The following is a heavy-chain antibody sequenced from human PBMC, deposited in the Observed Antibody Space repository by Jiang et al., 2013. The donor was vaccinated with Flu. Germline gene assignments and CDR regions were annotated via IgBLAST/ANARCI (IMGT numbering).Heavy chain of an antibody. V-gene: IGHV4-39*01. CDR2: IYYTGNT. D-gene: IGHD1-26*01. J-gene: IGHJ4*02. Sequence: PGLVKPSETLSLTCSVSGGSISTTGYYWGWIRQPPGKGLEWIGSIYYTGNTYYDSSLNSRVTISVDTSKNQFSLKLTSVTAADTAVYYCARHKGGSFALFDYWGQGTLVTVSS. CDR3: ARHKGGSFALFDY. CDR1: GGSISTTGYY.